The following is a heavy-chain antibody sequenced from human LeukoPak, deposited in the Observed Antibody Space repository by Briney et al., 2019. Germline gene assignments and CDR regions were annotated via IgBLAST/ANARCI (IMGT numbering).Heavy chain of an antibody. V-gene: IGHV3-48*04. CDR2: ISSSSSTI. D-gene: IGHD5-18*01. CDR1: GFTVSSNY. J-gene: IGHJ4*02. Sequence: GGSLRLSCAASGFTVSSNYMSWVRQAPGKGLEWVSYISSSSSTIYYADSVKGRFTISRDSARNSLYLQMNSLRAEDTAVYYCARVWRAMVEFSDYWGQGTLVTVSS. CDR3: ARVWRAMVEFSDY.